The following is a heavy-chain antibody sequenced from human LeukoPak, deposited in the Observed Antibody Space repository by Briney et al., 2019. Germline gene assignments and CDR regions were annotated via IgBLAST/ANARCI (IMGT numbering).Heavy chain of an antibody. D-gene: IGHD1-26*01. CDR1: GGSISSYY. V-gene: IGHV4-59*01. Sequence: SETLSLTCTVSGGSISSYYWSWIRQPPGKGLEWIGYIYYSGSTNYNPSLKSRVTISVDTSKNQFSLKLSSVTAADTAVYYCARGRGSYSLFDYWGQGTLVTVSS. J-gene: IGHJ4*02. CDR2: IYYSGST. CDR3: ARGRGSYSLFDY.